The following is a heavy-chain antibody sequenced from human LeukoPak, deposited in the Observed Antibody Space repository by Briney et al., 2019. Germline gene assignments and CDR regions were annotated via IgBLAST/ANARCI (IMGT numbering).Heavy chain of an antibody. J-gene: IGHJ4*02. V-gene: IGHV1-2*02. CDR1: GGTFSSYA. CDR2: INPNSGDI. Sequence: VASVKVSCKASGGTFSSYAISWVRQAPGQGLEWMGWINPNSGDIQYAQKFQGRVTMTRDTSISTASMELTWLRSDDTAVYYCARGQYYRDITFPLHYWGQGTLITVSS. D-gene: IGHD3-22*01. CDR3: ARGQYYRDITFPLHY.